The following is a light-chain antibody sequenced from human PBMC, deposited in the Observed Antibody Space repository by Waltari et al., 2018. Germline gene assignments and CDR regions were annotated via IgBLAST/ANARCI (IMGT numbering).Light chain of an antibody. Sequence: QSVLTQPPSVSGAPGQRVTISCNGRSSNIGAGYDVHWYQQLPGTAPKLLIYSNINRPSGVPDRFSGSKSGTSASLAITGLQAEDEADYYCQSYDSSLSGSVFGGGTKLTVL. J-gene: IGLJ2*01. CDR2: SNI. V-gene: IGLV1-40*01. CDR1: SSNIGAGYD. CDR3: QSYDSSLSGSV.